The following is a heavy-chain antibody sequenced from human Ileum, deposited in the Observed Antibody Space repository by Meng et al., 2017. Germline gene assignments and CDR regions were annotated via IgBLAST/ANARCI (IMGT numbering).Heavy chain of an antibody. CDR3: ARDRHYDFWSGYGY. J-gene: IGHJ4*02. CDR2: LWFDGNRK. D-gene: IGHD3-3*01. Sequence: QVQLGGAGGGVGQAGTSLGLSCAASGFTFSTYGMHWVRQAPGKGLEWVAVLWFDGNRKEYGDSVKDRFTISRDNSKNTVYLEMNSLRAEDTAVYYCARDRHYDFWSGYGYWGQGILVTVSS. CDR1: GFTFSTYG. V-gene: IGHV3-33*01.